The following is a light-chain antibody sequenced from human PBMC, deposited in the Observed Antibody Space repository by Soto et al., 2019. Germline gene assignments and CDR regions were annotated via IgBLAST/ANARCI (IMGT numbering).Light chain of an antibody. Sequence: EIVLTQSPGTLSLSPGERATLSCRASQSVSSSYLAWYQQKPGQAPRLLIYGASSRATGIPDRFSGSGSGTDFTLIISLLDPEDSAVYYCQQYGSSRSFGQGTKLEIK. CDR2: GAS. CDR3: QQYGSSRS. J-gene: IGKJ2*01. V-gene: IGKV3-20*01. CDR1: QSVSSSY.